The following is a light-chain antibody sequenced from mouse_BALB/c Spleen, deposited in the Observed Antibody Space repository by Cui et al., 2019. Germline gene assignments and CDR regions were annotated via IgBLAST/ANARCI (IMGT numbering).Light chain of an antibody. CDR2: LTS. CDR1: SSVSY. V-gene: IGKV4-68*01. Sequence: QIVLTQSPALLSASPGEKVTIPCSASSSVSYMYWDQQKPRSSPKPWIYLTSNLASGVPARFSGSGSGTSYSLTISSMEAEDAATYYCQQWSSNPPTFGGGTKLEIK. J-gene: IGKJ2*01. CDR3: QQWSSNPPT.